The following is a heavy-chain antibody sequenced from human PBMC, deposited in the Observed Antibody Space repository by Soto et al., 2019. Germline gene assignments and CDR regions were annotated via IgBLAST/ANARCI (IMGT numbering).Heavy chain of an antibody. Sequence: EVQLVESGGGLVKPGGSLRLACAASGLTFSNAWMSWVRQAPGKGLEWVGRIKSKTYGGTTDYAAPVKGRFTISRDDSKNTLYLQMNSLTTEDTAVYYCTTHSEYRSASRYMDVWGKGTTVTVSS. CDR1: GLTFSNAW. CDR3: TTHSEYRSASRYMDV. D-gene: IGHD6-6*01. J-gene: IGHJ6*03. CDR2: IKSKTYGGTT. V-gene: IGHV3-15*01.